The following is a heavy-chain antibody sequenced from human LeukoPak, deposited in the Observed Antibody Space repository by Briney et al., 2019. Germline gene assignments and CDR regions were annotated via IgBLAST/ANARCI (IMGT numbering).Heavy chain of an antibody. J-gene: IGHJ4*02. CDR2: IYHSGST. CDR1: GGSISNDY. CDR3: ARRYCSGGTCYGTYYFDS. V-gene: IGHV4-59*12. Sequence: TLSLTCTVSGGSISNDYWSWIRQTPGKGLEWIGYIYHSGSTSSNPSLKSRVTISLDTSKSHFSLKLTSVTAADTAVYYCARRYCSGGTCYGTYYFDSWGQGILVTVSS. D-gene: IGHD2-15*01.